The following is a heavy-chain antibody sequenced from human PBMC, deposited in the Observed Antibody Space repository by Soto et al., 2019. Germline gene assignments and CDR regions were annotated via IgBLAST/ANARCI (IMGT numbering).Heavy chain of an antibody. CDR2: VNPSGGHT. D-gene: IGHD2-21*02. V-gene: IGHV1-46*01. CDR1: GDTFTDYY. Sequence: QVQLMQSGAEVKKPEASVKVSCKASGDTFTDYYRHWVRQAPGQGLEWMGTVNPSGGHTTYAQHFLGRVTMTRDTSTSTLYMELTSLTSDVTAIYYCARGGHVVVVTAALDYWGQGTLVTVSS. J-gene: IGHJ4*02. CDR3: ARGGHVVVVTAALDY.